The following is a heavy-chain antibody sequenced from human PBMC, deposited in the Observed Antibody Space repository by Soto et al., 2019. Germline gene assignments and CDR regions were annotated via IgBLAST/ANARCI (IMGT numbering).Heavy chain of an antibody. CDR1: GGSVSSGSYY. CDR2: IYYSGST. D-gene: IGHD2-15*01. J-gene: IGHJ5*02. Sequence: SSETLSLTCTVSGGSVSSGSYYWSWIRQPPGKGLEWIGYIYYSGSTNYNPSLKSRVTISVDTSKNQFSLKLSSVTAADTAVYYCARMSIVVVVAASYNWFDPWGQGTLVTVSS. V-gene: IGHV4-61*01. CDR3: ARMSIVVVVAASYNWFDP.